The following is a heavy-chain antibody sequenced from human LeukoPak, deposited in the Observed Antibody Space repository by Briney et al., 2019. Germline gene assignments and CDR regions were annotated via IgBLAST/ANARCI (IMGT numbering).Heavy chain of an antibody. J-gene: IGHJ5*02. V-gene: IGHV1-69*05. CDR2: IIPIFGTA. Sequence: ASVKVSCKASGGTFSSYAISWVRQARGQGLEWMGRIIPIFGTANYAQKFQGRVTITTDESTSTAYMELSSLRSEDTAVYYCARDKATLTPEGAWFDPWGQGTLVTVSS. CDR1: GGTFSSYA. D-gene: IGHD4-17*01. CDR3: ARDKATLTPEGAWFDP.